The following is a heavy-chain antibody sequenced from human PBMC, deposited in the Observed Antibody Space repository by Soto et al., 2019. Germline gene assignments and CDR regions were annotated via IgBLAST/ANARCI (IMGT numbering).Heavy chain of an antibody. D-gene: IGHD1-26*01. Sequence: ESGPTLVNPTETLTLTCTVSGFSLSNARMGVSWIRQPPGKALEWLAHIFSNDEKSYSTSLKSRLTISKDTSKSQVVLTMTNMDPVDTATYYCARISGSSWATYYYYGMDVWGQGTTGTVSS. J-gene: IGHJ6*02. CDR2: IFSNDEK. CDR3: ARISGSSWATYYYYGMDV. V-gene: IGHV2-26*01. CDR1: GFSLSNARMG.